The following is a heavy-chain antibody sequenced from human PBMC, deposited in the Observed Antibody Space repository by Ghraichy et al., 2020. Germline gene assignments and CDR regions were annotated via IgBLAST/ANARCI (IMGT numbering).Heavy chain of an antibody. J-gene: IGHJ4*02. V-gene: IGHV4-61*01. CDR1: GGSVSSGSYY. CDR3: ARIGSYCGGDCYSGAFDY. Sequence: SETLSLTCTVSGGSVSSGSYYWSWIRQPPGQGLEWIGYIYYSGTTNYNPSLNSLVTISVDTSKNQFSLKLSSVTAADTAVYYCARIGSYCGGDCYSGAFDYWGQGTLVTVSS. D-gene: IGHD2-21*01. CDR2: IYYSGTT.